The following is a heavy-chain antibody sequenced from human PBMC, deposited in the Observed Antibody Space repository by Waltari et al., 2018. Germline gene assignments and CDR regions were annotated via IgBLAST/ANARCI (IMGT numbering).Heavy chain of an antibody. V-gene: IGHV3-23*04. Sequence: EVQLVESGGGLVQPGGSLRLSCAASGFTFSSYAMSWVRQAPGKGLEWVSAISGSGGSTYYADSVKGRFIISRDNSKNTRYLQMNSLRAEDTAVYYCAKDVWLPPDFDYWGQGTLVTVSS. CDR2: ISGSGGST. CDR1: GFTFSSYA. D-gene: IGHD6-19*01. J-gene: IGHJ4*02. CDR3: AKDVWLPPDFDY.